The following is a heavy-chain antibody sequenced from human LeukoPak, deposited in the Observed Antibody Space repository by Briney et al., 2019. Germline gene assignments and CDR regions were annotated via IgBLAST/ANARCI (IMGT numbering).Heavy chain of an antibody. CDR2: ISGSDGST. D-gene: IGHD5-24*01. Sequence: GGSLRLSCAASGFTFSTYAMSWVRQAPGKGREWVSGISGSDGSTYYAGSVKGRFTISKDNSKNTLYLQMNSLRAEDTAVYYCAKEGMAGIRQYFDYWGQGTLVTVSS. J-gene: IGHJ4*02. CDR1: GFTFSTYA. V-gene: IGHV3-23*01. CDR3: AKEGMAGIRQYFDY.